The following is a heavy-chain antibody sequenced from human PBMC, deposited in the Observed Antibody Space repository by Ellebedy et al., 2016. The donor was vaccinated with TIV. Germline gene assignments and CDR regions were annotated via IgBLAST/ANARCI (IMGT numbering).Heavy chain of an antibody. Sequence: GESLKISCRGSGYSFTSYGIGWVRQVPGEGLEWMGVIYPGDSDTRYSPSFQGQVTISADKSTSTACLQWSSLKASDTAMYFCPRRMAGPIGGNYGMDVWGQGTTVTVS. D-gene: IGHD3-16*01. CDR3: PRRMAGPIGGNYGMDV. CDR1: GYSFTSYG. CDR2: IYPGDSDT. J-gene: IGHJ6*02. V-gene: IGHV5-51*01.